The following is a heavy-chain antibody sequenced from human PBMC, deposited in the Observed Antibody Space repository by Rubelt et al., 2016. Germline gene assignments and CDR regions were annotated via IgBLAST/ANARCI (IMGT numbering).Heavy chain of an antibody. D-gene: IGHD6-13*01. CDR3: AQRSGVGPKAVAGAFDI. CDR1: GFSLSTSGVG. J-gene: IGHJ3*02. Sequence: QITLKESGPTLVKPTQTLTLTCTFSGFSLSTSGVGVGWIRQPPGKALEWLALIYWDDDKRYSPSLKNRLTITKDTSKNHVVLTMANRDPVDTGTYDCAQRSGVGPKAVAGAFDIWGQGTMVAVSS. V-gene: IGHV2-5*02. CDR2: IYWDDDK.